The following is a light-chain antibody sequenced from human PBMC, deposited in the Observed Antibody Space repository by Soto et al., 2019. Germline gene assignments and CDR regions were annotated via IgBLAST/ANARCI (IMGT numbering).Light chain of an antibody. V-gene: IGKV3-20*01. J-gene: IGKJ4*01. CDR2: GAS. Sequence: EIVLEQSPGTLSLAPGERLSLSCRTSQSLSTRSLAWYQQKPGQAPSLLIYGASNRATGIPDRFSGSGSGTDFILTINRLEPEDFAVYVCQEFASNFGGGSMV. CDR1: QSLSTRS. CDR3: QEFASN.